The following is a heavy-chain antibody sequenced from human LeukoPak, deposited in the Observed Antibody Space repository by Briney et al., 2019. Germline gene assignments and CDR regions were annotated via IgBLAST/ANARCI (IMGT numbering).Heavy chain of an antibody. CDR2: INTNSGNP. Sequence: ASVKVSCKASGYTFTSYAMNWVRQAPGQGLEWMGWINTNSGNPTYAQGFTGRFVFSSDTSVSTAYLQISSLKAEDTAVYYCARVSRKGYTNNWNPLGYFDYWGQGTLVTVSS. V-gene: IGHV7-4-1*02. CDR3: ARVSRKGYTNNWNPLGYFDY. D-gene: IGHD1-1*01. J-gene: IGHJ4*02. CDR1: GYTFTSYA.